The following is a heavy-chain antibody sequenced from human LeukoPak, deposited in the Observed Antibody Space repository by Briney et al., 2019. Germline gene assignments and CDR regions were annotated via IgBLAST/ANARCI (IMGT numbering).Heavy chain of an antibody. D-gene: IGHD2-2*01. V-gene: IGHV1-2*02. CDR1: GYTFTTYY. CDR2: INPNTGGT. J-gene: IGHJ4*02. Sequence: ASVKVSCKASGYTFTTYYIHWVRQAPGQGLEWMGWINPNTGGTNYAQKFQGRVTMTRDTSITTAYMELSRLRSDDTAVYYCARRPIVGVPAPIDYWGQGNLVTVSS. CDR3: ARRPIVGVPAPIDY.